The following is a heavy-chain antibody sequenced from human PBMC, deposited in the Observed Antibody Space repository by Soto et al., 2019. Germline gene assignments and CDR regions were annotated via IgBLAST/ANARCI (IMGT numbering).Heavy chain of an antibody. CDR3: ARAPYSSSSFFFDY. CDR1: GYTFTAYF. J-gene: IGHJ4*02. Sequence: ASVKVSCKASGYTFTAYFMHWVRQAPGQGLEWMGIINPSGGNTNYAQRFKGRVTMTWDTSTSTVYMELSSLRSDDTAVYYCARAPYSSSSFFFDYWGQGTPVTVSS. CDR2: INPSGGNT. V-gene: IGHV1-46*01. D-gene: IGHD6-6*01.